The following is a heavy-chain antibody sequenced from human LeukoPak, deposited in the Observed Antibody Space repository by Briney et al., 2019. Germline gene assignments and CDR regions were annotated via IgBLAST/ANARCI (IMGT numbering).Heavy chain of an antibody. J-gene: IGHJ4*02. D-gene: IGHD1-26*01. CDR2: ISYDGSNK. V-gene: IGHV3-30-3*01. Sequence: GGSLRLSCAASGLTFSSYAMHWVRQAPGKGLEWVAVISYDGSNKYYAHSVKGRFTISRDNSKNTLYLQMNSLRAEDTAVYYCARDMAGLGARYYFDYWGQGTLVTVSS. CDR1: GLTFSSYA. CDR3: ARDMAGLGARYYFDY.